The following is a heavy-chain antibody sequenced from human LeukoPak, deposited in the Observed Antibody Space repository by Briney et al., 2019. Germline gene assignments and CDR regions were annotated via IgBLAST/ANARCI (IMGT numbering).Heavy chain of an antibody. D-gene: IGHD2-2*01. CDR3: VKDRPCETCMPMDA. Sequence: GGSLRLSCAASGFRFTDYSMSWVRQALGKGLEWVAGLGRSGEYKYYADSVKGRFTISRDNSKDTVSLQMNSLRAEDSAIYFCVKDRPCETCMPMDAWGQGTTVTV. CDR1: GFRFTDYS. V-gene: IGHV3-23*01. J-gene: IGHJ6*02. CDR2: LGRSGEYK.